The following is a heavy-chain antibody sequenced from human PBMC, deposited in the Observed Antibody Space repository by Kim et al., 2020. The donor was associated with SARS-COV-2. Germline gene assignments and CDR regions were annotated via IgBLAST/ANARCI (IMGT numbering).Heavy chain of an antibody. V-gene: IGHV4-34*01. D-gene: IGHD4-17*01. CDR1: GVSY. Sequence: SETLSLTCEVLGVSYSSWIRKPPGKGLEWIGQISHTGGTIYNPSFKSRFTISFDASKNQLSLNLSHVTAPDTAGNYCVKHGGRLLDNWCRGALVTVS. CDR3: VKHGGRLLDN. J-gene: IGHJ4*02. CDR2: ISHTGGT.